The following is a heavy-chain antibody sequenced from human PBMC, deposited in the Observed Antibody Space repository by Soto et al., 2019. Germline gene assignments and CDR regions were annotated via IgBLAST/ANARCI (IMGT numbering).Heavy chain of an antibody. D-gene: IGHD2-21*01. J-gene: IGHJ5*02. V-gene: IGHV4-39*01. CDR1: GGSISSSSYY. CDR2: MHYSGKS. Sequence: SETLSLTCSVSGGSISSSSYYWGWVRQPPGKGLEWIGSMHYSGKSDFNPSLQSRVTISVDTSQNQCSLKLTSVTAADAAVYYCARLLRTFVGPNWFDLWGRGTLVTVSS. CDR3: ARLLRTFVGPNWFDL.